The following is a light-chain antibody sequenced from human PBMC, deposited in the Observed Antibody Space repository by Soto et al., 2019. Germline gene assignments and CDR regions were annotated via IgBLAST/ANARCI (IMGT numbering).Light chain of an antibody. CDR3: QKYNSAPWT. CDR2: AAS. V-gene: IGKV1-27*01. Sequence: IQMTQSPSSLSASVGDTVTISCRASQGIGNALAWYQQKPWKVPKLLIFAASTLQSGVPSRFSGSGSGTEFTLTISSLQPEDVATYCCQKYNSAPWTFGQGTKVDI. J-gene: IGKJ1*01. CDR1: QGIGNA.